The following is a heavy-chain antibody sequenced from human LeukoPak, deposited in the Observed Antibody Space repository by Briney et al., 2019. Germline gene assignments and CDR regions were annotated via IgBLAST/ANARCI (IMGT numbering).Heavy chain of an antibody. V-gene: IGHV3-30-3*01. Sequence: GGSLRLSCAASGFTFSSYAMHWVRQAPGKGLEWVAVISYDGSNKYYADSVKGRFTISRDNSKNTLYLQMNSLRAEDTAVYYCARGSESILTGYYKTTIAVAGKGGDYWGQGTLVTVSS. CDR2: ISYDGSNK. D-gene: IGHD3-9*01. CDR3: ARGSESILTGYYKTTIAVAGKGGDY. CDR1: GFTFSSYA. J-gene: IGHJ4*02.